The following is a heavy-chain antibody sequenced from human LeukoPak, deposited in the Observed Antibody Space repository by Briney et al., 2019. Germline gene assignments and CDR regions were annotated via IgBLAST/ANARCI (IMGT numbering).Heavy chain of an antibody. Sequence: GGSLRLSCAASGFTFSNYAMTWVRQAPGKGLEWVAVISYDGSNTYSADSVKGRFTISRDNSKNTLFLQMSSLTPEDTAVYYCAKDIVVVPADRFDYWGQGNLVTVSS. J-gene: IGHJ4*02. CDR1: GFTFSNYA. D-gene: IGHD2-2*01. CDR3: AKDIVVVPADRFDY. V-gene: IGHV3-30-3*01. CDR2: ISYDGSNT.